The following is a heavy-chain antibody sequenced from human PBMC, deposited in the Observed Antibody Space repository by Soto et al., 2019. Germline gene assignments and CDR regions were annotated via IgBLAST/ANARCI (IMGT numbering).Heavy chain of an antibody. CDR1: GGSISSYY. D-gene: IGHD3-3*01. Sequence: SETLSLTCTVSGGSISSYYWSWIRQPAGKGLEWIGRTYTSGSTNYNPPLKSRVTMSVDTSKNQFSLKLSSVTAADTAVYYCARDLVPWSGYDYWGQGTLVTVSS. CDR2: TYTSGST. CDR3: ARDLVPWSGYDY. J-gene: IGHJ4*02. V-gene: IGHV4-4*07.